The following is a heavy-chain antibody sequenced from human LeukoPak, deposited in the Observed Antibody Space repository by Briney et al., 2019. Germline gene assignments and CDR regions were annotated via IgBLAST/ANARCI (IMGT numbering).Heavy chain of an antibody. CDR3: AKHPDVLRFLEWLSSFFDY. V-gene: IGHV3-23*01. CDR1: GFTFSSYA. J-gene: IGHJ4*02. CDR2: ISGSGGST. D-gene: IGHD3-3*01. Sequence: PGGSLRLSCAASGFTFSSYAMSWVRQAPGKGLEWVSAISGSGGSTYYADSVKGRFTISRDNSKNTLYLQMNSLRAEDTAVYYCAKHPDVLRFLEWLSSFFDYWGQGTLVTVSS.